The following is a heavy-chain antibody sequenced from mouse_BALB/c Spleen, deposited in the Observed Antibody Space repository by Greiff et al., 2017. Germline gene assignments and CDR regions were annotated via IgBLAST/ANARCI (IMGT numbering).Heavy chain of an antibody. CDR2: IDPANGNT. CDR1: GFNIKDTY. J-gene: IGHJ4*01. D-gene: IGHD2-1*01. CDR3: AMFGNPYYYAMDC. Sequence: VQLQQSGAELVKPGASVKLSCTASGFNIKDTYMHWVKQRPEQGLEWIGRIDPANGNTKYDPKFQGKATITADTSSNTAYLQLSSLTSEDTAVYYCAMFGNPYYYAMDCWGQGTSVTVSS. V-gene: IGHV14-3*02.